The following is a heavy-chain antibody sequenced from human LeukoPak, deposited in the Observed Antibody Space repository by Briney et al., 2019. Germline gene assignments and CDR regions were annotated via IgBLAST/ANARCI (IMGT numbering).Heavy chain of an antibody. D-gene: IGHD7-27*01. Sequence: GASVKVSCKASGGTFSSYAISWVRQAPGQGLEWMGGIIPIFGTANYAQKFQGRVTITTDESTSTAYMELSSLRSEDTAVYYCARVLVTGEPGGYYFDYWGQGTLVTVSS. CDR3: ARVLVTGEPGGYYFDY. V-gene: IGHV1-69*05. J-gene: IGHJ4*02. CDR1: GGTFSSYA. CDR2: IIPIFGTA.